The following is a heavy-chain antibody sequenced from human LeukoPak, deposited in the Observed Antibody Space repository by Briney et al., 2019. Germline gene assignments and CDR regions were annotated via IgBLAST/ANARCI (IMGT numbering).Heavy chain of an antibody. D-gene: IGHD2-21*01. J-gene: IGHJ4*02. CDR2: INPNSGGT. CDR1: GYTFTGYY. CDR3: ARDPKYCGGDCYPNY. V-gene: IGHV1-2*02. Sequence: ASVKVSCKASGYTFTGYYMHWVRQAPGQGLEWMGWINPNSGGTNYAQKFQGRVTMTRDTSISTAYMEPSRLRSDDTAVYYCARDPKYCGGDCYPNYWGQGTLVTVSS.